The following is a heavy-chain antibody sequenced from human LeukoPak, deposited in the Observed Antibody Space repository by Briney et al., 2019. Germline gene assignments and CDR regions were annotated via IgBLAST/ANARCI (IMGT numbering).Heavy chain of an antibody. CDR2: INPNSGGT. Sequence: ASVKVSCKASGYTFTGYYMHWVRQAPGQGLEWMGWINPNSGGTNYAQKFQGRVTMTRDTSISTAYMELNRLRSDDTAVYYCARGDTYYYYYYMDVWGKGTTVTVSS. CDR3: ARGDTYYYYYYMDV. CDR1: GYTFTGYY. V-gene: IGHV1-2*02. J-gene: IGHJ6*03.